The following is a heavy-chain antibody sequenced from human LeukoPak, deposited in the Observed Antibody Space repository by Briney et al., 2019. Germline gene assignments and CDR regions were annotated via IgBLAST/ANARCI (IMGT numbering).Heavy chain of an antibody. CDR2: INSDGSTT. V-gene: IGHV3-74*01. D-gene: IGHD2-15*01. J-gene: IGHJ2*01. CDR3: ARTPIVVGNWYFDL. Sequence: GGSLRLSCAASGFTFTSYWMHRVRQAPGKGLVWVSRINSDGSTTSYAASVKGRFTISRDNAKNTLYLQMNSLRAEDTAVYYYARTPIVVGNWYFDLWGRGTLVTVSS. CDR1: GFTFTSYW.